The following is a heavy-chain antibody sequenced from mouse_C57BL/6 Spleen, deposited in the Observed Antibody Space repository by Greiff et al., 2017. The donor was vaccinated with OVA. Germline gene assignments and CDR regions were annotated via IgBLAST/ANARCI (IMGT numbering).Heavy chain of an antibody. Sequence: VMLVESGPGLVQPSQSLSITCTVSGFSLTSYGVHWVRQSPGKGLEWLGVIWRGGSTDYNAAFMSRLSITKDNSKSQVFFKMNSLQADDTAIYYCAKTKDGSSPFAYWGQGTLVTVSA. D-gene: IGHD1-1*01. CDR2: IWRGGST. CDR1: GFSLTSYG. J-gene: IGHJ3*01. CDR3: AKTKDGSSPFAY. V-gene: IGHV2-5*01.